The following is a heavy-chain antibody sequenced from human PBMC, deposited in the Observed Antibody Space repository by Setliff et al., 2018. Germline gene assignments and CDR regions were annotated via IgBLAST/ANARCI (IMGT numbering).Heavy chain of an antibody. CDR2: ISYDGSNK. V-gene: IGHV3-30*04. D-gene: IGHD1-26*01. CDR3: VGDYQLLF. CDR1: GFTFSSYA. J-gene: IGHJ4*01. Sequence: PGGSLRLSCAASGFTFSSYAMHWVRQAPGKGLEWVAVISYDGSNKYYADSVKGRFTISRDNSKNTLYLQMNSLRAEDTAVYYCVGDYQLLFWGHGTLVTVSS.